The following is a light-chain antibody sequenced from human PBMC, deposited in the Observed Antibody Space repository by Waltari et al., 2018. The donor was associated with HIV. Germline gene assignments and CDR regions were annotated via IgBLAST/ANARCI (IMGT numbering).Light chain of an antibody. CDR1: QDISNY. CDR2: DAS. J-gene: IGKJ2*01. V-gene: IGKV1-33*01. CDR3: QQYDNLPHT. Sequence: DIHMTPSPSSLPASVGDRVAITCQASQDISNYLNWYQKKPGKAPKLLIYDASNLETGVPSRFSGSGSGTDFTFTISSLQPEDIATYYCQQYDNLPHTFGQGTKLEIK.